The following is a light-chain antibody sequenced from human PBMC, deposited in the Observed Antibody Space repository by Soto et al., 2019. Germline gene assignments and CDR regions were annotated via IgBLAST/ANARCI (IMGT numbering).Light chain of an antibody. J-gene: IGLJ3*02. CDR3: QVWDSDSDYWV. CDR2: ANT. CDR1: NIGNKR. Sequence: SYELTQPPSVSVAPGQTARITCGGNNIGNKRVHWYQQRPGQAPILILYANTDRPSGVPERFSGSKSLNTATLTISRVGAGDAADYYCQVWDSDSDYWVFGGGTKLTVL. V-gene: IGLV3-21*02.